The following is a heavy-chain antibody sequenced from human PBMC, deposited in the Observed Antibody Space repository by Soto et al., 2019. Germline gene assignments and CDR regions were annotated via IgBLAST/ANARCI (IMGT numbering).Heavy chain of an antibody. Sequence: QVQLLQSGAEVKKPGSSVRVSCEASGGTFRTYAISWVRQAPGQGLEWMGEIIPIFGKVNYAQKFQGRVTITAEESTTTVYRDRRSLTSEDTAVYYCAKGAVAGTPTSYYYYGMDVWGQGTTVTVS. J-gene: IGHJ6*02. CDR3: AKGAVAGTPTSYYYYGMDV. V-gene: IGHV1-69*12. D-gene: IGHD6-19*01. CDR2: IIPIFGKV. CDR1: GGTFRTYA.